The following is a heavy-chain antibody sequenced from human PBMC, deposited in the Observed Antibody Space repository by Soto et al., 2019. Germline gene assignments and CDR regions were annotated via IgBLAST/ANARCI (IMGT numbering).Heavy chain of an antibody. CDR2: ISYDGSNK. CDR3: ARDLKDSRWLQYRGDFDY. CDR1: GFTFSSYA. J-gene: IGHJ4*02. V-gene: IGHV3-30-3*01. Sequence: QVQLVESGGGVVQPGRSLRLSCAASGFTFSSYAMHWVRQAPGKGLEWVAVISYDGSNKYYADSVKGRFTISRDNSKNTLYLQMNSLRAEDTAVYYCARDLKDSRWLQYRGDFDYWGQGTLVTVSS. D-gene: IGHD5-12*01.